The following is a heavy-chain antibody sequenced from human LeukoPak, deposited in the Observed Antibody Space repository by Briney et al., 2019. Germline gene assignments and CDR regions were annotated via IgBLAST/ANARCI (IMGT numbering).Heavy chain of an antibody. CDR2: MNPNSGNT. V-gene: IGHV1-8*03. Sequence: ASVKVSCKASEYTFTSYDINWVRQATGQGLERMGWMNPNSGNTGYAEKFQGRVTITRNTSISTAYMQLSSLRSEDTAVYYCARGDYVVDYWGQGTLVTVSS. D-gene: IGHD4-17*01. CDR1: EYTFTSYD. CDR3: ARGDYVVDY. J-gene: IGHJ4*02.